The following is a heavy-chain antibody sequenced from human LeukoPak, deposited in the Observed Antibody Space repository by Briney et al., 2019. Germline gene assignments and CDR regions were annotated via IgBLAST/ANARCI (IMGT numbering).Heavy chain of an antibody. CDR1: GGSIGIYN. CDR2: IFTSGIA. V-gene: IGHV4-4*07. D-gene: IGHD3-10*01. CDR3: AREISGTYYNPLGYMDV. J-gene: IGHJ6*03. Sequence: SETLSLTCTVSGGSIGIYNWNWIRQPAGKGLEWIGRIFTSGIANYNPSLKSRVTMSVDTSKNQFSLNLSSVTAADTAVYYCAREISGTYYNPLGYMDVWGKGTTVTVSS.